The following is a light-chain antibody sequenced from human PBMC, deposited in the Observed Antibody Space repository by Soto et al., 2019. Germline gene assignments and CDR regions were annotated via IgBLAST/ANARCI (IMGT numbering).Light chain of an antibody. Sequence: EIVMTQSPATLSVSPGERATLSCRARQSVSSNLAWYHQKPGQAPSLLIYGAYTRATGIPARFSGSGSGTEFTLTISSLQSEDFAVYYCQQNNNWPLTFGQGTKLDIK. CDR3: QQNNNWPLT. V-gene: IGKV3-15*01. J-gene: IGKJ2*01. CDR1: QSVSSN. CDR2: GAY.